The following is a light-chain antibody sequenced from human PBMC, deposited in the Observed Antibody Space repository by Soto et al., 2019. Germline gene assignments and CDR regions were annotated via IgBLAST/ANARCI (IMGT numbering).Light chain of an antibody. V-gene: IGKV3-15*01. CDR3: QQYNIWPQT. CDR2: GAS. Sequence: EIVLTQSPGTLSLSPGERATLSCRASQSVSSNCLAWYHEKPGQAPRLLIYGASTRATGIPARFSGSGSGTEFTLTISSLQSEDFAVYFCQQYNIWPQTFGQGTKVDIK. CDR1: QSVSSN. J-gene: IGKJ1*01.